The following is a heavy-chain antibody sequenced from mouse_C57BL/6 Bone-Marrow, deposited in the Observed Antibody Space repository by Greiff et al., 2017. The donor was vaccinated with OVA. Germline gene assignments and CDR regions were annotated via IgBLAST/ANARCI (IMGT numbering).Heavy chain of an antibody. CDR1: GYTFTSYG. V-gene: IGHV1-81*01. Sequence: QVQLQQSGAELARPGASVKLSCKASGYTFTSYGISWVKQRTGQGLGWIGEIFPRSGNTYYNEKFKGKATLTADKSSRTAYIERRSLTSEDSAGYFFARVYATLDYWGQGTTLTVSS. D-gene: IGHD1-1*01. CDR3: ARVYATLDY. CDR2: IFPRSGNT. J-gene: IGHJ2*01.